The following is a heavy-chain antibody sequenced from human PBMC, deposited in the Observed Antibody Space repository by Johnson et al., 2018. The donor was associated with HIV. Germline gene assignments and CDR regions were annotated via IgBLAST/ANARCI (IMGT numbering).Heavy chain of an antibody. CDR2: IYSGGST. Sequence: VLLVESGGGLVQPGGSLRLSCAASGFTVSSNYMSWVRQAPGKGLEWVSVIYSGGSTYYADSVKGRFTISRDNSKNTLYLQMNSLRAEDTAVYYCARVDPIGGSPWGNDAFDIWGQGTMVTVSS. V-gene: IGHV3-66*01. J-gene: IGHJ3*02. CDR3: ARVDPIGGSPWGNDAFDI. CDR1: GFTVSSNY. D-gene: IGHD2-15*01.